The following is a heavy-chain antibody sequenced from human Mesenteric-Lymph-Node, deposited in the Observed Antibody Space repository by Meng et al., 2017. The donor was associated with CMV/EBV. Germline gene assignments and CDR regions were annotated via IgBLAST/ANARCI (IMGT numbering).Heavy chain of an antibody. CDR3: VGGTFSGWGFHDGY. Sequence: ASVKVSCKASGYTFTGYYMHWVRQAPGQGLEWMGWINPNSGGTNYAQNFQGRVTLTADTSTRTAYMELRSLTSDDTAVYYCVGGTFSGWGFHDGYWGQGTLVTVSS. D-gene: IGHD3-10*01. CDR2: INPNSGGT. CDR1: GYTFTGYY. J-gene: IGHJ4*02. V-gene: IGHV1-2*02.